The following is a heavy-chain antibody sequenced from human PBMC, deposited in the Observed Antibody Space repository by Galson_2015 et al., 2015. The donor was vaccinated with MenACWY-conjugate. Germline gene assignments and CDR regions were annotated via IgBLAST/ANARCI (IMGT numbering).Heavy chain of an antibody. CDR3: ARAYRATGGTHFGY. V-gene: IGHV3-72*01. CDR1: GFTFSDHY. Sequence: SLRLSCAASGFTFSDHYMDWVRQAPGKGLEWLGRTRNKGYTTKYAASVEGRFTISRDNAKNTLYLQMNSLRGEDTAVYYCARAYRATGGTHFGYWGQGTLVTVSS. J-gene: IGHJ4*02. CDR2: TRNKGYTT. D-gene: IGHD6-13*01.